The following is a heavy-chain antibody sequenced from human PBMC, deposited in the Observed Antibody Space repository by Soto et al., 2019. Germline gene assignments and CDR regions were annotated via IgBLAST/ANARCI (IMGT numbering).Heavy chain of an antibody. CDR3: ARDMYDSSGYPFDD. D-gene: IGHD3-22*01. Sequence: AAVKVSCKPSGYTFTSYYMYLVRQAPGQRLEWMGIINASVVSTSYAQKFQRRVTMTSDTSTSTDYIELSTVRSDDSAVDYCARDMYDSSGYPFDDWGQGTTVTVSS. V-gene: IGHV1-46*01. CDR1: GYTFTSYY. J-gene: IGHJ4*02. CDR2: INASVVST.